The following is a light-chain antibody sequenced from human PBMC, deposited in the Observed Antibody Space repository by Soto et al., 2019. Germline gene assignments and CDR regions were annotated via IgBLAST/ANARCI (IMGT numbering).Light chain of an antibody. V-gene: IGKV1-9*01. CDR2: DAA. CDR3: QHLNGSPWT. Sequence: IQLTQSPSSLSASVGDRVTITCRASPAIASFLAWYQQKPGTAPKLLIYDAATLQSGVPSRFSGSRSGTEYTLTIGSLQPEDFATYYCQHLNGSPWTFGQGTKVAI. J-gene: IGKJ1*01. CDR1: PAIASF.